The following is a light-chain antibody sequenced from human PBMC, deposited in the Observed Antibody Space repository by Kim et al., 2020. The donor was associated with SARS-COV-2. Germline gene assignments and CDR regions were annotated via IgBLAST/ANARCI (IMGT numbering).Light chain of an antibody. V-gene: IGLV3-19*02. CDR2: GEH. J-gene: IGLJ1*01. Sequence: SSELTQDPAVSVALGQTVRITCQGDSLRTHYANWYQQRPGQAPVRVIYGEHNRPSGIPDRFSGSSSGNTASLTTTGAQAEDEADYYCNSWDSTGNHHVFGTGTKVTVL. CDR1: SLRTHY. CDR3: NSWDSTGNHHV.